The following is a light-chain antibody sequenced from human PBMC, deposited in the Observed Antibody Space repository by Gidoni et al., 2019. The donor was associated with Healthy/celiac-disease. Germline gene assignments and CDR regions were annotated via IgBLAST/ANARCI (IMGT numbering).Light chain of an antibody. Sequence: EIVLTQSPGTLSWSPGERATRSCRASQSVSSSYLAWYQQRPGQAPRLLIYGASSRATGIPDRFSASGSGTDFTLTISRLEPEDFAVYYCQQYGSSPRYTFGQGTKLEIK. CDR3: QQYGSSPRYT. J-gene: IGKJ2*01. CDR2: GAS. V-gene: IGKV3-20*01. CDR1: QSVSSSY.